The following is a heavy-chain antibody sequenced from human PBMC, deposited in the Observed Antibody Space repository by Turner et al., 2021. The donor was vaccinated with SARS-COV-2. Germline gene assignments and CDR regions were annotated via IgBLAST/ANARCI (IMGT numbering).Heavy chain of an antibody. CDR2: INPNSGGT. CDR3: ARGETIAVAGTQYFDY. J-gene: IGHJ4*02. D-gene: IGHD6-19*01. V-gene: IGHV1-2*02. Sequence: QVQLVQSGAEVKKPGASVTVSCKASGYTFTGYYMLWVRQAPGQGLEWMGWINPNSGGTNYAQRFQGSVTMTRDTSISTAYMELSRLRSDDTAVYYCARGETIAVAGTQYFDYWGQGTLVTVSS. CDR1: GYTFTGYY.